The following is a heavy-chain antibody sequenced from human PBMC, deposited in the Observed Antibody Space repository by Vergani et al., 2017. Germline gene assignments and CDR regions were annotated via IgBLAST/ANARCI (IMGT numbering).Heavy chain of an antibody. J-gene: IGHJ3*01. Sequence: QVQLQESGPGLVRPSETLSLTCSVSGTSVSSGTHYWTWIRQPADKTLEWIGRIYTSGSTDYNPTLRSRITLSLVRSTHQVSLKVSSVTAADTAVYFCARDTAVADDVFDLWGQGTLVSVSA. V-gene: IGHV4-61*02. D-gene: IGHD6-19*01. CDR3: ARDTAVADDVFDL. CDR2: IYTSGST. CDR1: GTSVSSGTHY.